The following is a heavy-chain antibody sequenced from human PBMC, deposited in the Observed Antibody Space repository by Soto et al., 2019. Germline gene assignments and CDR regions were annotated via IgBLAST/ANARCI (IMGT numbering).Heavy chain of an antibody. J-gene: IGHJ5*02. D-gene: IGHD6-13*01. CDR1: GGPISSYY. CDR2: IYYSGST. Sequence: SETLSLTCTVSGGPISSYYWSWIRQPPGKGLEWIGYIYYSGSTNYNPSLKSRVTISVDTSKNQFSLKLSYVTAADTAVYYCARAPPRGIAAAGPWEGWFDTWGQGTLVTVCS. V-gene: IGHV4-59*01. CDR3: ARAPPRGIAAAGPWEGWFDT.